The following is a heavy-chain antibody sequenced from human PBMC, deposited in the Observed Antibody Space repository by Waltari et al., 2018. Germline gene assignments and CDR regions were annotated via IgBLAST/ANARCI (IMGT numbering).Heavy chain of an antibody. V-gene: IGHV1-69*04. D-gene: IGHD6-19*01. CDR3: ARDGQWSSKAGAFDI. CDR2: VSPILCIA. Sequence: QVQLVQSGAEVKKPGSSVKVSCKASGGTFSSYAISWVRQAPGQGLEWMGVVSPILCIANYAQKFQGRVTITADESTSTAYMDLGSLRSEDTAVYYCARDGQWSSKAGAFDIWGQGTMVTVSS. CDR1: GGTFSSYA. J-gene: IGHJ3*02.